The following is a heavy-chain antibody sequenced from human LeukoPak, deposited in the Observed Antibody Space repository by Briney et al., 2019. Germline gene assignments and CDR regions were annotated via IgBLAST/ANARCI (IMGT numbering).Heavy chain of an antibody. CDR1: GFTVSSNY. CDR2: IYSGGST. V-gene: IGHV3-53*01. Sequence: GGSLRLSCAASGFTVSSNYMSWVRQAPGKGLEWVPVIYSGGSTYYADSVKGRFTISRDNSKNTLYLQMNSLRAEDTAVYYCARASSDILDYWGQGTLVTVSS. J-gene: IGHJ4*02. CDR3: ARASSDILDY. D-gene: IGHD1-26*01.